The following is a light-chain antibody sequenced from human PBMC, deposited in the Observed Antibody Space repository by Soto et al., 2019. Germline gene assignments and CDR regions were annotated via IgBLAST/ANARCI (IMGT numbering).Light chain of an antibody. J-gene: IGKJ1*01. Sequence: DIQMTQSLSSLSSSVVDIVTITFVSSQSIINWLAWYQQKPGTAPKVLIYHASNLQSGVPSRFSGSGSGTEFTLTISSLQPEDFATYYCQQYNSYSFGQGTKVDIK. CDR2: HAS. V-gene: IGKV1-5*01. CDR1: QSIINW. CDR3: QQYNSYS.